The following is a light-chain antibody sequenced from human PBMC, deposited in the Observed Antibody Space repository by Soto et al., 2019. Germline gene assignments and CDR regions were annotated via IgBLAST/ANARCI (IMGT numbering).Light chain of an antibody. CDR3: SSYTSSSTHV. CDR1: SSDVGADNF. CDR2: DVS. J-gene: IGLJ1*01. V-gene: IGLV2-14*03. Sequence: QSVLTQPASVSGSRGQSITISCTGTSSDVGADNFVSWYQQHPGKLPKLMIFDVSRRPSGVSDRFSGSKSGNTASLTISALQAEDEGDYYCSSYTSSSTHVFGSGTKLTVL.